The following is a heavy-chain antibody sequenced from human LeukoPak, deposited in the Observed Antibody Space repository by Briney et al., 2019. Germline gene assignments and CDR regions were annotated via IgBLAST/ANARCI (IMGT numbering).Heavy chain of an antibody. J-gene: IGHJ3*02. Sequence: ASVKVSCKASGYTFTSYGISWVRQAPGQGLEWMGWISAYNGNTNYAQKLQGRVTMTTDTSKSTAYMELRSLRSDDTAVYYCARGSGYSGYGGINDAFDIWGQGTMVTVSS. CDR2: ISAYNGNT. D-gene: IGHD5-12*01. CDR3: ARGSGYSGYGGINDAFDI. CDR1: GYTFTSYG. V-gene: IGHV1-18*01.